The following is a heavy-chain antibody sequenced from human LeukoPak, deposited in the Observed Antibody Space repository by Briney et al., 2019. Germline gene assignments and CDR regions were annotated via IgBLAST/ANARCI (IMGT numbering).Heavy chain of an antibody. V-gene: IGHV4-4*07. CDR1: AGSISSYY. J-gene: IGHJ4*02. Sequence: SETLSLTCTVSAGSISSYYWSWIRQPAGKGLEWIGRIYTSGSTNYNPSPKSRVTMSIDTSKNQFSLKVTSVTAADTAVYYCARVDYDSSGYFDYWGQGTPVTVSS. D-gene: IGHD3-22*01. CDR3: ARVDYDSSGYFDY. CDR2: IYTSGST.